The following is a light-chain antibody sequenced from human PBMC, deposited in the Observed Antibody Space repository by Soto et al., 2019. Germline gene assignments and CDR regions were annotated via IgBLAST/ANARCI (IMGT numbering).Light chain of an antibody. CDR2: GVS. CDR1: QSVKSSY. CDR3: QQCANSPRT. J-gene: IGKJ1*01. V-gene: IGKV3-20*01. Sequence: ETVLTQSACTLSLSPGEREILSCRASQSVKSSYLAWYQQKPGQAPRLLIYGVSTRATGTPDRFSGSGSGTDFTLTISRLEPEDFAVYYCQQCANSPRTFGQGTKV.